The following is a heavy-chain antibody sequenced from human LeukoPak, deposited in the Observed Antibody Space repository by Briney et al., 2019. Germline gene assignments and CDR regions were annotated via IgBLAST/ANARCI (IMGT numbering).Heavy chain of an antibody. CDR3: ARDGYASGSHDH. J-gene: IGHJ5*02. CDR2: VQQNGRAT. V-gene: IGHV3-7*04. D-gene: IGHD3-10*01. Sequence: GGSLRLSCAASGFTFSSYWMSWVRQAPGRGLEWVANVQQNGRATHYVDSVKGRFTISRDNAKNSLYLQVSSLRVEDTAVYYCARDGYASGSHDHWGQGTLVTVSS. CDR1: GFTFSSYW.